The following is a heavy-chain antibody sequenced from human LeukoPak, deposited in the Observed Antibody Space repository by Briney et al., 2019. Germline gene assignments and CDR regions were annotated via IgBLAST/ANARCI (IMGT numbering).Heavy chain of an antibody. V-gene: IGHV1-2*02. D-gene: IGHD3-16*01. CDR2: INPNSGGT. CDR3: ASSSFWDNWFDP. Sequence: ASVKVSCKASGYAFTGYYMHWVRQAPGQGLEWMGWINPNSGGTNYAQKFQGRVTMTRDTSISTAYMELSRLRSDDTAVYYCASSSFWDNWFDPWGQGTLVTVSS. CDR1: GYAFTGYY. J-gene: IGHJ5*02.